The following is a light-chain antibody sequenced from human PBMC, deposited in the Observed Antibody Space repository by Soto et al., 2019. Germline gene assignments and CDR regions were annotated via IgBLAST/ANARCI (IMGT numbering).Light chain of an antibody. CDR3: AAWDGSLNGYV. CDR2: SNN. Sequence: QSVLTQPPSASGAPGQGVTISCSGSSSSIGSNSVNWYQQLPGTAPKLLIYSNNQRPSGVPDRFSGSKSGTSASLAISGLQSEDEADYYCAAWDGSLNGYVFGTGPKLTVL. CDR1: SSSIGSNS. J-gene: IGLJ1*01. V-gene: IGLV1-44*01.